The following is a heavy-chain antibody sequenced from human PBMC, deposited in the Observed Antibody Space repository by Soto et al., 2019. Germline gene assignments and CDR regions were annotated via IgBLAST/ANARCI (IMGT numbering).Heavy chain of an antibody. CDR2: INAGNGNT. V-gene: IGHV1-3*01. J-gene: IGHJ6*02. CDR3: ARSAPYSNYHWYYGMDV. Sequence: GASVKVSCKASGYTFTSYAMHWVRQAPGQRLEWMGWINAGNGNTKYSQKFQGRVTITRDTSASTAYMELSSLRSEDTAVYYCARSAPYSNYHWYYGMDVWGQGTTVTVSS. CDR1: GYTFTSYA. D-gene: IGHD4-4*01.